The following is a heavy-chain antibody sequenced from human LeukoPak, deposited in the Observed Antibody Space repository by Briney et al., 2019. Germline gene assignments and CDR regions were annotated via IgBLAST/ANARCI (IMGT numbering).Heavy chain of an antibody. CDR1: GFTFSDYY. CDR3: NIVKGDISGTMGYYYGRDV. Sequence: GGSLRLSCAASGFTFSDYYMSWIRQAPGKGLEWVGRIKSKTDGGTTDYAAPVKGRFTISRDDSKDTLYLQMHSLKTEDTAVYYCNIVKGDISGTMGYYYGRDVWGKGTTVTVSS. J-gene: IGHJ6*04. D-gene: IGHD1-20*01. CDR2: IKSKTDGGTT. V-gene: IGHV3-15*01.